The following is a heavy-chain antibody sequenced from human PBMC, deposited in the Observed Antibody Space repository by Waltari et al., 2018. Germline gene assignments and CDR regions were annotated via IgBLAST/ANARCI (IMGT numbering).Heavy chain of an antibody. J-gene: IGHJ4*02. Sequence: EVQLVESGGGLVQPGRSLRLSCTASGFTFGDYAMSWFRQAPGKGLEVVGFIGSKAYGGTTEYAASVKGRFTISIDDSKSIAYLQMTSLKTEDTAVYYCTRGGSWWFDYWGQGTLVTVSS. D-gene: IGHD1-26*01. CDR3: TRGGSWWFDY. V-gene: IGHV3-49*03. CDR2: IGSKAYGGTT. CDR1: GFTFGDYA.